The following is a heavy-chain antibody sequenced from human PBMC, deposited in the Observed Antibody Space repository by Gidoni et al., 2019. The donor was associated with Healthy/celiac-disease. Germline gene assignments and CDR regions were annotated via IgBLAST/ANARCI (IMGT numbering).Heavy chain of an antibody. V-gene: IGHV3-33*01. CDR3: ARGLRGPLRFDY. D-gene: IGHD6-25*01. J-gene: IGHJ4*02. CDR2: IWYDGSNK. Sequence: QVQLVESGGGVVQPGRSLRLSCAASGFTFSRYGMHWVRQAQGKGMGWVAVIWYDGSNKYYADSVKGRFTISRDNSKNTLYLQMNSLRAEDTAVYYCARGLRGPLRFDYWGQGTLVTVSS. CDR1: GFTFSRYG.